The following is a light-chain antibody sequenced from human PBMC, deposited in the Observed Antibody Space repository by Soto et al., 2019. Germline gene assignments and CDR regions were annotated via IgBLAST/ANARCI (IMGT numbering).Light chain of an antibody. J-gene: IGKJ1*01. V-gene: IGKV4-1*01. CDR3: KPYYRPWT. Sequence: DIVMTQSPDSLAVSLGERATINCKSSQSVLYSSNNKNYLAWYQQKPEQPPKLLIYWASTRESGVPDRFSGSGSGTDVTLTISSLQAEDVVVYYCKPYYRPWTFGQGTKVEIK. CDR2: WAS. CDR1: QSVLYSSNNKNY.